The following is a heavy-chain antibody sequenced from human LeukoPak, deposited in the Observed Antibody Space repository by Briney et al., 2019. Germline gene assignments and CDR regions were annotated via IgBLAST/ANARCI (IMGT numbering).Heavy chain of an antibody. CDR2: INPNSGGT. D-gene: IGHD3-9*01. J-gene: IGHJ6*03. CDR3: ARAQKRAHYDILTGYYKSYYYYYMDV. Sequence: EASVTVSCKASGYTFTGYYMHWVRQAPGQGLEWMGWINPNSGGTNYAQKFQGRVTMTRDTSISTAYMELSRLRSDDTAVYYCARAQKRAHYDILTGYYKSYYYYYMDVWGKGTTVTISS. V-gene: IGHV1-2*02. CDR1: GYTFTGYY.